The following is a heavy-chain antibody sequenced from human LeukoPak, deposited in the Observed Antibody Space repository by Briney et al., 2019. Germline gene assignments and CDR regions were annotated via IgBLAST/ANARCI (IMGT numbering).Heavy chain of an antibody. J-gene: IGHJ6*03. CDR1: GFTVFSNY. CDR2: IYSDGTT. Sequence: GGSLRLSCAASGFTVFSNYMSWVRHAPGKGLEWVSVIYSDGTTYYADSVQGRFTISRDNSKNTVYLQMKSLRAEDTAVYFCARERSYYYYYMDVWGKGTTVTVSS. V-gene: IGHV3-53*01. CDR3: ARERSYYYYYMDV. D-gene: IGHD3-10*01.